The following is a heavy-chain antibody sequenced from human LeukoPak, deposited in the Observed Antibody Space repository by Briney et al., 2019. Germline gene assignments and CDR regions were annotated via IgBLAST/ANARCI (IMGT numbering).Heavy chain of an antibody. V-gene: IGHV3-33*01. CDR1: GFTFSSYG. CDR2: IWYDGSNK. J-gene: IGHJ6*03. CDR3: ARGSCSSTSCYWDYYYMDV. D-gene: IGHD2-2*01. Sequence: PGGSLRLSCAASGFTFSSYGMHWVRQAPGKGLEWVAVIWYDGSNKYYADSVKGRFTISRDNSKNTLYLQMNSLRAEDTAVYYCARGSCSSTSCYWDYYYMDVWGKGTTVTVSS.